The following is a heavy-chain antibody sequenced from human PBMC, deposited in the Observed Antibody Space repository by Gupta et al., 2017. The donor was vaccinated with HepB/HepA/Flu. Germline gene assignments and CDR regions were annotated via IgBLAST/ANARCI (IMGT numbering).Heavy chain of an antibody. J-gene: IGHJ6*02. V-gene: IGHV1-3*04. CDR2: SNTGNGNT. Sequence: QVQLVQSGAEVKKPGASVKVSCKASGYTFTSYGIHWVRQVPGQRLEWMGWSNTGNGNTKHSQKFQGRVTISRDTSASIAYMELSSLRSEDTAVYYCARDVHDFWTGYYVDYHYNGMDVWGQGTTVTVSS. D-gene: IGHD3/OR15-3a*01. CDR1: GYTFTSYG. CDR3: ARDVHDFWTGYYVDYHYNGMDV.